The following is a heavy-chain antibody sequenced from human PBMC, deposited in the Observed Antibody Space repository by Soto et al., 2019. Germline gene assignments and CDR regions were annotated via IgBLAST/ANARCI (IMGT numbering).Heavy chain of an antibody. CDR1: GGSISSSNW. CDR3: ARVYFRQWLVNRQRDAFDI. J-gene: IGHJ3*02. V-gene: IGHV4-4*02. Sequence: SETLSLTCAVSGGSISSSNWWSWVRQPPGKGLEWIGEIYHSGSTNYNPSLKSRVTITRDTSASTAFMELSSLRSEDTAVYYCARVYFRQWLVNRQRDAFDIWGQGTMVTVSS. CDR2: IYHSGST. D-gene: IGHD6-19*01.